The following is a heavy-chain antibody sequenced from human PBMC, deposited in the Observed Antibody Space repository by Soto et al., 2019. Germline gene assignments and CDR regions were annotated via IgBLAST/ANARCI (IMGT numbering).Heavy chain of an antibody. CDR1: GGSISSYY. CDR2: IYTSGST. Sequence: LSLTCTVSGGSISSYYWSWIRQPAGKGLEWIGRIYTSGSTNYNPSLKSRVTMSVDTSKNQFSLKLSSVTAADTAVYYCARETLVATIGNWFDPWGQGTLVTVSS. V-gene: IGHV4-4*07. J-gene: IGHJ5*02. D-gene: IGHD5-12*01. CDR3: ARETLVATIGNWFDP.